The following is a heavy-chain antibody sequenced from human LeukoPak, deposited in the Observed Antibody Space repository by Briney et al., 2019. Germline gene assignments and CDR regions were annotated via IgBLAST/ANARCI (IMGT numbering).Heavy chain of an antibody. CDR1: GFTFSSYA. CDR2: ISGSGGST. CDR3: ARGGNTGYNYNAFDI. D-gene: IGHD3-9*01. J-gene: IGHJ3*02. V-gene: IGHV3-23*01. Sequence: GGSLRLSCAASGFTFSSYAMSWVRQAPGKGLEWVSAISGSGGSTYYADSVKGRFTISRDNSKNTLYLQMNSLRAEDTAIYYCARGGNTGYNYNAFDIWGQGTMVTVSS.